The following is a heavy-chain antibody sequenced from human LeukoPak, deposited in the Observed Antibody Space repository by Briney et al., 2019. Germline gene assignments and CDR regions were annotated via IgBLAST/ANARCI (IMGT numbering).Heavy chain of an antibody. CDR3: AKEYTGKSFAGAFDY. CDR1: GFTFDDYA. D-gene: IGHD3-10*01. CDR2: INWNGGSI. V-gene: IGHV3-20*04. Sequence: GGSLRLSCAASGFTFDDYAMSWVRQAPGKGLEWVSGINWNGGSIVYADSVKGRFTISRDNAKNTLYLQMNSLSAEYTAVYYCAKEYTGKSFAGAFDYWGQGTLVTVSS. J-gene: IGHJ4*02.